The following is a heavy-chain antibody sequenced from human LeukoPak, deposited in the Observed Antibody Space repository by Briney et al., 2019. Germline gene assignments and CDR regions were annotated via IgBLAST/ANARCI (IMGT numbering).Heavy chain of an antibody. Sequence: GGPLRLFCAASGFTVSSKFMHWVRQAPGKALECVSVIYSGGITHYADSVAGRFSISRDNPKNTLYLNMNSRRADDTAVYYCAKDEVTSGGGLDSWGQGTLVTVSS. CDR1: GFTVSSKF. CDR3: AKDEVTSGGGLDS. CDR2: IYSGGIT. J-gene: IGHJ4*02. V-gene: IGHV3-53*01. D-gene: IGHD3-16*01.